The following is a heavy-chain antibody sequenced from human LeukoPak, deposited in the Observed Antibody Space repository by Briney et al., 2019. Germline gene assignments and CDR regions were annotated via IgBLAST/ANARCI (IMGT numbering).Heavy chain of an antibody. D-gene: IGHD3-10*01. CDR3: ARGDYYGSGSYPYYFDY. CDR1: GGSISNYY. V-gene: IGHV4-59*01. CDR2: IYYSGST. J-gene: IGHJ4*02. Sequence: PSETLSLTCTVSGGSISNYYWIWIRQCPGKGLEWFGYIYYSGSTSYNSSLKSRVIISSDPSRNELSLKLSSVTAADTAVYYCARGDYYGSGSYPYYFDYWGQGTLVTVCS.